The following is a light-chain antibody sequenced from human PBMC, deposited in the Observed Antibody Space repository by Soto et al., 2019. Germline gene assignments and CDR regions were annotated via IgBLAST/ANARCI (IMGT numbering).Light chain of an antibody. CDR2: DVI. Sequence: QSVLTQPASVSGSPGQSITIACTGSSSDIGGYNFVSWYQQHPGKAPKLMIYDVIKRPSGVSSRFAGSKSGNTASLTISGLRDEDEADYYCSSYTTTTTAVFGGGTKVTVL. J-gene: IGLJ2*01. CDR1: SSDIGGYNF. CDR3: SSYTTTTTAV. V-gene: IGLV2-14*03.